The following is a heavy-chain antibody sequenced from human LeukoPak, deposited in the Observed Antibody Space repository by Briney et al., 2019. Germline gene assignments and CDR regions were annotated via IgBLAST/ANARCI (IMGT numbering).Heavy chain of an antibody. J-gene: IGHJ4*02. V-gene: IGHV3-48*01. CDR1: GFTFSSYH. CDR3: ARERDYDSSGYYVFGY. D-gene: IGHD3-22*01. Sequence: GGSLRLSCAASGFTFSSYHMNWVRQAPGKGLEWVSYISSSSGTIYYADSVKGRFTISRDNSKNTLYLQMNSLRAEDTAVYYCARERDYDSSGYYVFGYWGQGTLVTVSS. CDR2: ISSSSGTI.